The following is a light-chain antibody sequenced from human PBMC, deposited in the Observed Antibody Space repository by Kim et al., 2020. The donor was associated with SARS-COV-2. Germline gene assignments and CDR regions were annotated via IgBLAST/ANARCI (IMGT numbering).Light chain of an antibody. V-gene: IGKV3-11*01. Sequence: EIVLTQSPATLSLSPGERATLSCRASQSVRNYLAWYQQKPGQAPRLLIYDASNRATGIPARFSGSGSGTDFTLTISSLQPEDFATYYCQQSYSTPITFGQGTRLEIK. CDR2: DAS. CDR3: QQSYSTPIT. CDR1: QSVRNY. J-gene: IGKJ5*01.